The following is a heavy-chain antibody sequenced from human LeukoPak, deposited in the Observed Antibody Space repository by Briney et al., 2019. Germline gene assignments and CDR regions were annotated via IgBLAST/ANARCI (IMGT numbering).Heavy chain of an antibody. V-gene: IGHV1-18*01. J-gene: IGHJ5*02. Sequence: ASVKVSCKASGGTFSSYGISWVRQAPGQGLEWMGWISAYNGNTNYAQKLQGRVTMTTDTSTSTGYMELRSLRSDDTAVYYCARAGYLWFGELLSNWFDPWGQGTLVTVSS. CDR1: GGTFSSYG. CDR2: ISAYNGNT. CDR3: ARAGYLWFGELLSNWFDP. D-gene: IGHD3-10*01.